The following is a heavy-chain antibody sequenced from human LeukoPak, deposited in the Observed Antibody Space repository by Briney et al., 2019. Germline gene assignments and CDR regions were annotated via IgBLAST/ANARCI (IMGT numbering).Heavy chain of an antibody. D-gene: IGHD3/OR15-3a*01. J-gene: IGHJ4*02. CDR3: ARDADWLLDY. Sequence: PGGSLRLSCAASGFTFSSYGINWVRQAPGKGLEWLSYISSSSSRIYYADSVKGRFTISRDNAKNSLYLQMHSLRDEDTAVYYCARDADWLLDYWGQGTLVTVSS. CDR1: GFTFSSYG. V-gene: IGHV3-48*02. CDR2: ISSSSSRI.